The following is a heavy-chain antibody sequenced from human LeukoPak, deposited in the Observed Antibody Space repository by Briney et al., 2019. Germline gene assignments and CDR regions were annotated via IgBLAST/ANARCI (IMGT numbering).Heavy chain of an antibody. CDR2: ISYDGSNK. Sequence: PGGSLRLSCTASGYTFSSCGMHWVRQAPGKGLEWVAVISYDGSNKYYADSVKGRFTISRDNSKNTLYLQMNSLRAEDTAVYYCAKGDYGDYSFDYWGQGTLVTVSS. V-gene: IGHV3-30*18. CDR1: GYTFSSCG. D-gene: IGHD4-17*01. CDR3: AKGDYGDYSFDY. J-gene: IGHJ4*02.